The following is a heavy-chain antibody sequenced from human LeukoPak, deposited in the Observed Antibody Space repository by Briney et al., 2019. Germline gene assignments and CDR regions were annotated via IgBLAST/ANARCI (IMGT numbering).Heavy chain of an antibody. Sequence: PGGSLRLSCAPSGFTFGSYGMHWVRQGPGKGLEWVAVISYDGSNKYYTDSVRGRFTISRDNSKNTLYLQMSGLRAEDTAVYYCARGYSSPDYWGQGTLVTVSS. J-gene: IGHJ4*02. CDR3: ARGYSSPDY. CDR2: ISYDGSNK. CDR1: GFTFGSYG. V-gene: IGHV3-30*03. D-gene: IGHD2-21*01.